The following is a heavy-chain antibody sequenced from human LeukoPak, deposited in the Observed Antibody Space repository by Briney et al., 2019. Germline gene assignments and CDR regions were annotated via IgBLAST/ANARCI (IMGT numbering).Heavy chain of an antibody. CDR1: GFTFSSYA. CDR3: AKESPHFDC. J-gene: IGHJ4*02. CDR2: INGSGDTT. Sequence: GGSLRLSCAASGFTFSSYAMSWVRQAPGKGLAWVSTINGSGDTTYYAGSVKGRFTISRDNSKNTLYLQMNSLRAEDRAVYYCAKESPHFDCWGQGTLVTVSS. V-gene: IGHV3-23*01.